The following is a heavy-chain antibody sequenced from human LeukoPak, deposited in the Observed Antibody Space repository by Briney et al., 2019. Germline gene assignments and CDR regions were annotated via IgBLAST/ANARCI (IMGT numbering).Heavy chain of an antibody. Sequence: ASVKVSCKVSGYTLTELCMHWVRQAPGKGLEWMGGCNPEDGETIYAQKFQGRVTMTEDTSTDTAYMELSSLRSEDTAVYYCARFAVDLIAAAGTDDYWGQGTLVTVSS. D-gene: IGHD6-13*01. CDR1: GYTLTELC. CDR3: ARFAVDLIAAAGTDDY. CDR2: CNPEDGET. J-gene: IGHJ4*02. V-gene: IGHV1-24*01.